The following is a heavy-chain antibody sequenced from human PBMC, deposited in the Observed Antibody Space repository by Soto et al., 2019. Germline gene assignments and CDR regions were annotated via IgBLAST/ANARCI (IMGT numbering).Heavy chain of an antibody. CDR1: AASFSKYY. V-gene: IGHV4-59*01. D-gene: IGHD3-16*01. CDR3: ASVTFGGIVLAH. CDR2: IYFNGNT. Sequence: ASETPSLTCTVSAASFSKYYWTWIRQPPGKGLEWIGYIYFNGNTKYNPSLEGRLTISIDTSKKEFSLKLTSVTAADAAVYYCASVTFGGIVLAHWGQGTLVTVSS. J-gene: IGHJ4*02.